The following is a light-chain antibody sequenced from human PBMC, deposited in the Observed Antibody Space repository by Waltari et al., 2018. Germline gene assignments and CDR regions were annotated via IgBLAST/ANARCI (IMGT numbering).Light chain of an antibody. CDR3: QQYNNWPPWT. J-gene: IGKJ1*01. V-gene: IGKV3-15*01. Sequence: EIVMTQSPATLSVSPGERATLSCRASQSVSSNIAWYQQKLGQGPRLLIYGASTRATGIPARFSGSGSGTEFTLTISSMQSEDFAVYYCQQYNNWPPWTFGQGTKVEIK. CDR2: GAS. CDR1: QSVSSN.